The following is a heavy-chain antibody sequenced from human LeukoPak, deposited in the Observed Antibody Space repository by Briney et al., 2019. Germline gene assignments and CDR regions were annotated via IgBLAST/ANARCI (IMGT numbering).Heavy chain of an antibody. CDR2: ISSSSSTI. Sequence: GGSLRLSCAASGFTFSSYSMNWVRQAPGKGLEWVSYISSSSSTIYYADSVKGRFTISRDNAKNSLYLQMNSLRVEDTAVYYCARGYNVDYWGQGTLVTVSS. V-gene: IGHV3-48*01. CDR3: ARGYNVDY. J-gene: IGHJ4*02. D-gene: IGHD1-14*01. CDR1: GFTFSSYS.